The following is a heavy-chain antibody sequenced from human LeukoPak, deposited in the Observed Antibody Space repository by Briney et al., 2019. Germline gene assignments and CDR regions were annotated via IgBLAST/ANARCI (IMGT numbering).Heavy chain of an antibody. V-gene: IGHV1-46*01. CDR1: GYTFTSYY. D-gene: IGHD5-18*01. J-gene: IGHJ6*02. CDR3: ARGNGGYSYGFYYYYYGMDV. Sequence: ASVKVSCKASGYTFTSYYMHWVRQAPGQGLEWMGIINPSGGSTSYAQKSQGRVTMTRDTSTSIVYMELSSLRSEDTAVYYCARGNGGYSYGFYYYYYGMDVWGQGTTVTVSS. CDR2: INPSGGST.